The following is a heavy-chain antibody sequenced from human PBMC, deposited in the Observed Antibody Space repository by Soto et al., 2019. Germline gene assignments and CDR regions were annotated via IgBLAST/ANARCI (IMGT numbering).Heavy chain of an antibody. D-gene: IGHD6-6*01. V-gene: IGHV1-3*04. CDR3: TRWSSSASDF. CDR2: INTANGDT. CDR1: GYTFTSFP. J-gene: IGHJ4*02. Sequence: ASVKVSCKTSGYTFTSFPIHWVRQAPGQRLEWVGWINTANGDTKYSEKFQGRVTVTRDTSASTVYMELSSLKSEDTAMFYCTRWSSSASDFWGPGTLVTVSS.